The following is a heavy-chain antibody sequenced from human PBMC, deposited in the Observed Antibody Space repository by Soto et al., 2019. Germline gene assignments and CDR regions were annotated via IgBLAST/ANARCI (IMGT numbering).Heavy chain of an antibody. J-gene: IGHJ4*02. Sequence: EVQLVESGGGLVQPGGSLRLSCAASGFTFSSYWMSWVRQAPGKGLEWVANIKQDGSEKYYVDSVKGRFTISRDNAKNSLYLQMNSLRAEDTAVYYCARESPIEAAGFSGYWGQGTLVTVSS. V-gene: IGHV3-7*01. CDR1: GFTFSSYW. CDR2: IKQDGSEK. D-gene: IGHD6-13*01. CDR3: ARESPIEAAGFSGY.